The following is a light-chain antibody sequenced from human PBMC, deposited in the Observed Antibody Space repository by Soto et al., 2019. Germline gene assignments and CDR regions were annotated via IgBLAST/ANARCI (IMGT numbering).Light chain of an antibody. CDR2: GAS. V-gene: IGKV3-15*01. Sequence: EIVMTQSPDTLSVSPGERATLSCRASQSVSSNLAWYQQKPGQAPRLLIYGASTRATGIPARFSGSGFGTEFTLTISSLQSEDFAIYYCQQYNNWPPWTFGQGTKVEIK. CDR1: QSVSSN. J-gene: IGKJ1*01. CDR3: QQYNNWPPWT.